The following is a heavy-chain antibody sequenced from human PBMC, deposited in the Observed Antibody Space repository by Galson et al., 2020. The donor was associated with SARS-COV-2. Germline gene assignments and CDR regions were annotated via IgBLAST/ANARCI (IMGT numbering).Heavy chain of an antibody. CDR1: GFTFSSYG. V-gene: IGHV3-33*06. CDR3: AKDAMGLATCDY. J-gene: IGHJ4*02. Sequence: GGSLRLSCAASGFTFSSYGMHWVRQAPGKGLEWVAVIWYDGSNKYYADSVKGRFTISRDNSKNTLYLQMNSLRAEDTAVYYCAKDAMGLATCDYWGQGTLVTVAS. CDR2: IWYDGSNK.